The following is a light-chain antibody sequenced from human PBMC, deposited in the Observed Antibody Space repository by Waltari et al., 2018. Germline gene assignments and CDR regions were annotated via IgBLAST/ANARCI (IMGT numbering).Light chain of an antibody. CDR2: DVR. CDR3: SSYTTSKTVV. J-gene: IGLJ2*01. CDR1: ASDICSSDR. Sequence: QSALTQPASVSGSPGQSIPISCTGTASDICSSDRFCWDQQHPGRAPLLLIYDVRHRPTGVSFRFSASKSGITASLTISGLQPEDESHYYCSSYTTSKTVVFGGGTKVTVL. V-gene: IGLV2-14*03.